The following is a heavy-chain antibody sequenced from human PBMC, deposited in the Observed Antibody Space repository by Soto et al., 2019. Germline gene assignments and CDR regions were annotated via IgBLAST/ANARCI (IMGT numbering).Heavy chain of an antibody. Sequence: GGSLRLSCTASGFTFGDYAMSWFRQAPGKGLEWVGFIRSKAYGGTTEYAASVKGRFTISRDDSKSIAYLQMNSLKTEDTAVYYCTRGPQTRTIFGVAFPILPIDYWGQGTLVTVSS. D-gene: IGHD3-3*01. V-gene: IGHV3-49*03. CDR3: TRGPQTRTIFGVAFPILPIDY. CDR1: GFTFGDYA. J-gene: IGHJ4*02. CDR2: IRSKAYGGTT.